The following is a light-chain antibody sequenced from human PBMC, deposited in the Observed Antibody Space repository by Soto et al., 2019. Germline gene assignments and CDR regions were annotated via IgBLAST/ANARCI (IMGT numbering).Light chain of an antibody. CDR1: QSVSRY. CDR3: QQRDSWPPT. Sequence: EIVLTQSPATLSLSPGQRATLSCRASQSVSRYLVWYQQKTGQAPRLLIYDASNRATGIPARFSGSGSGTEFTLTISSLEPEDFAVYYCQQRDSWPPTFGGGTKVDIK. V-gene: IGKV3-11*01. CDR2: DAS. J-gene: IGKJ4*01.